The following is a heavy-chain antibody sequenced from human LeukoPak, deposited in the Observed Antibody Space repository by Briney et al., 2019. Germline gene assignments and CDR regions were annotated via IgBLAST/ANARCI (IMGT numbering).Heavy chain of an antibody. CDR3: AKRRRAVAGSEPFDY. J-gene: IGHJ4*02. D-gene: IGHD6-19*01. Sequence: PGGSLRLSCAASGFTFSSYAMSWVRQAPGKGLEWVSAISGSGGSTYYADSVKGRFTISRDNSKNTLYLQMNSLRVEDTAVYYCAKRRRAVAGSEPFDYWGQGTLVTVSS. CDR1: GFTFSSYA. CDR2: ISGSGGST. V-gene: IGHV3-23*01.